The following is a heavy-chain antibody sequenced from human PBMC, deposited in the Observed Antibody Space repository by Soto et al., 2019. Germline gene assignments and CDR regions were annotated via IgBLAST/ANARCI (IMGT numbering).Heavy chain of an antibody. D-gene: IGHD2-15*01. V-gene: IGHV3-23*01. CDR3: AKDLGYCSGGSCDYFDY. J-gene: IGHJ4*02. Sequence: WGSLISACAASVVTFSIYSMSWVRQAPVRGLEWVSAISGSGGSTYYSDSVKGRFTISRDNSKNTLYLQMNSLRAEDTAVYYCAKDLGYCSGGSCDYFDYWGQGTLVTVSS. CDR2: ISGSGGST. CDR1: VVTFSIYS.